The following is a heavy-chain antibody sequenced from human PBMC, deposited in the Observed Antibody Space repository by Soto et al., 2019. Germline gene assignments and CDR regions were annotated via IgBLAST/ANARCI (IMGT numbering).Heavy chain of an antibody. Sequence: SETLSLTCTVSGGSISSYYWSWIRQPPGKGLEWIGYIYYSGSTNYNPSLKSRVTISVDTSKNQFSLKLSSVTAADTAVYYCARSNYPHPGDYYYYGMDVWGQGTTVTVSS. CDR1: GGSISSYY. D-gene: IGHD4-4*01. CDR3: ARSNYPHPGDYYYYGMDV. CDR2: IYYSGST. J-gene: IGHJ6*02. V-gene: IGHV4-59*01.